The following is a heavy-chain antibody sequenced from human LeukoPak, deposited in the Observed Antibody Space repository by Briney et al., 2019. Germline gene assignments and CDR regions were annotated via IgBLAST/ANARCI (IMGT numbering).Heavy chain of an antibody. CDR1: GGSFSGYY. D-gene: IGHD3-3*01. CDR2: INHSGST. V-gene: IGHV4-34*01. CDR3: ARGPRLNDFWNRFHWFDP. J-gene: IGHJ5*02. Sequence: SETLSLTCAVYGGSFSGYYWSWIRQSPGKGLEWIGEINHSGSTNYNPSLKSRVTISVDTSKNQFSLKLSSVTAADTAVYYCARGPRLNDFWNRFHWFDPWGQGTLVTVSS.